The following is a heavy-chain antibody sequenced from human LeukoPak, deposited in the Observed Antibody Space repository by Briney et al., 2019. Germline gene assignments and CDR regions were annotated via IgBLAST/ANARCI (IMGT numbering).Heavy chain of an antibody. D-gene: IGHD2-2*01. CDR3: AKDLHIVVVPAANPSIPDY. J-gene: IGHJ4*02. CDR2: IKQDGSEK. V-gene: IGHV3-7*03. CDR1: GFTFSNYW. Sequence: GGSLRLSCAASGFTFSNYWMSWVRQAPGKGLEWVANIKQDGSEKYYVDSVKGRFTISRDNAKNSLYLQMNSLRAEDTAVYYCAKDLHIVVVPAANPSIPDYWGQGTLVTVSS.